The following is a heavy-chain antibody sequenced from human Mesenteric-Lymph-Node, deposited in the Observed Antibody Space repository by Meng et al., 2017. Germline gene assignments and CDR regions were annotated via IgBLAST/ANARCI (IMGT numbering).Heavy chain of an antibody. CDR3: ARGELLWDY. Sequence: QVQLPESGPGLVKPSETLSLTCAVSGGSISSGHYYWSWNRQHPGKGLEWIGYMDYRGSTFYNPSLKSRVTISVDTSKNQFSLKLSSVTAADTAVYFCARGELLWDYWGQGTLVTVSS. CDR1: GGSISSGHYY. V-gene: IGHV4-30-4*08. D-gene: IGHD2-2*01. J-gene: IGHJ4*02. CDR2: MDYRGST.